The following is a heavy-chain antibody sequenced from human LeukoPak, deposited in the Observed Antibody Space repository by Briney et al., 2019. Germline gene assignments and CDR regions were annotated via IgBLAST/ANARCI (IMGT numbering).Heavy chain of an antibody. CDR3: AKGSFGSGSYHFDY. CDR2: IKQDGSEK. J-gene: IGHJ4*02. CDR1: GFTFSSYW. Sequence: GGSLRLSCAASGFTFSSYWMSWVRQAPGKGLEWVANIKQDGSEKYYVDSVKGRFTISRDNAKNSLYLQMNSLRAEDTAVYYCAKGSFGSGSYHFDYWGQGTLVTVSS. V-gene: IGHV3-7*03. D-gene: IGHD1-26*01.